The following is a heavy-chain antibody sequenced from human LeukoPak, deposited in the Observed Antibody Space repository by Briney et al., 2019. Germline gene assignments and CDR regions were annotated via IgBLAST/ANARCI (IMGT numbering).Heavy chain of an antibody. CDR3: ARDSPGSAYGMDV. D-gene: IGHD3-10*01. CDR1: GYTFTSYD. Sequence: ASVKVSCKASGYTFTSYDINWVRQATGQGLEWMGWMNPNSGNTGYAQKFQGRVTITADESTSTAYMELSSLRSEDTAVYYCARDSPGSAYGMDVWGQGTTVTVSS. V-gene: IGHV1-8*01. CDR2: MNPNSGNT. J-gene: IGHJ6*02.